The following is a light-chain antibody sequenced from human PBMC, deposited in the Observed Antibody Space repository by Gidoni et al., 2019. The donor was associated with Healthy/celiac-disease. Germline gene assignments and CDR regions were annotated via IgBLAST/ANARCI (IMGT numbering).Light chain of an antibody. V-gene: IGKV3-15*01. CDR3: QQYNNWPRT. CDR1: QSVSSN. Sequence: EIVMTQSPATLSVSPGERATLSCRASQSVSSNLAWYKQKPGQAPRLLIYGASTRATGIPARFSGSGSGTEFTFTISSLHSEDFAVYYCQQYNNWPRTFGQGTKVEIK. J-gene: IGKJ1*01. CDR2: GAS.